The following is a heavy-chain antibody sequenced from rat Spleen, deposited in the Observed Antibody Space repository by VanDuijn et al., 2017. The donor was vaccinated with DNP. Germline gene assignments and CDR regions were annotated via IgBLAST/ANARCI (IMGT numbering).Heavy chain of an antibody. CDR1: GFTFSNYW. V-gene: IGHV5-31*01. CDR2: ITSSGGSI. Sequence: EVQLVESGGDLVQPGRSLKLSCVASGFTFSNYWMTWIRQVPGRGLEWVASITSSGGSIYYPDSVKGRFTISRDNVESTLYLQMNSLRSEDMATYYCARHDYSGALWDYWGQGVMVAVSS. J-gene: IGHJ2*01. CDR3: ARHDYSGALWDY. D-gene: IGHD1-1*01.